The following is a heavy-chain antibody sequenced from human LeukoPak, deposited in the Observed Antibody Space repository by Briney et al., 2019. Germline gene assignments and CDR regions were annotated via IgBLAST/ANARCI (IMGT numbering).Heavy chain of an antibody. CDR2: FDPEDGET. D-gene: IGHD3-22*01. CDR1: GYTLTELS. V-gene: IGHV1-24*01. Sequence: ASVKVSCKVSGYTLTELSMHWVRQAPGKGLEWMGGFDPEDGETIYAQKFQGRVTMTEDTSTDTAYMELSSLRSEDTAVYYCATGGITMIVVAPPGAFDIWGQGTMVTVSS. CDR3: ATGGITMIVVAPPGAFDI. J-gene: IGHJ3*02.